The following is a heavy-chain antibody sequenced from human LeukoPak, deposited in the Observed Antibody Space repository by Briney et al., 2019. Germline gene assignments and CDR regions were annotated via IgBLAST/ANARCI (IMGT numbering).Heavy chain of an antibody. CDR2: INPNSGGT. V-gene: IGHV1-2*02. J-gene: IGHJ4*02. Sequence: ASVNVSCTSSGYTFTVYYMHWVRQAPGQGLEWMGWINPNSGGTNYAQKFQGRVTMTRDTSISTAYMELSRLRSDDTAVYYCARGYCSSTSCRSSNHDYWGQGTLVTVSS. CDR3: ARGYCSSTSCRSSNHDY. D-gene: IGHD2-2*01. CDR1: GYTFTVYY.